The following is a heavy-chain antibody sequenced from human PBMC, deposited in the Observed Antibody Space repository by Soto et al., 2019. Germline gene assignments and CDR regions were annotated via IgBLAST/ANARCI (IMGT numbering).Heavy chain of an antibody. CDR1: GYTFPNFG. V-gene: IGHV1-18*04. Sequence: ASVKVSCKASGYTFPNFGISWVRQAPGQGLEWLGWISTDNGDTKYAQKIQARVTLTTDTATTTVYMELTSLRPDDTAVYYCTRDAIYHDILTGHFVNDHWAQGSLVTVSS. J-gene: IGHJ4*02. CDR2: ISTDNGDT. CDR3: TRDAIYHDILTGHFVNDH. D-gene: IGHD3-9*01.